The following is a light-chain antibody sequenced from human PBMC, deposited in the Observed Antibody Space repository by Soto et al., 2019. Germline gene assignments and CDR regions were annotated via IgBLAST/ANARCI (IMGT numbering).Light chain of an antibody. V-gene: IGLV2-23*02. Sequence: QSALTQPASVSGSPGQSITISCNGTSSDIGSYDLLSWYQQHPGKAPKLMIYEVTKRPAGVSDRFSGSKSANTASLTISGLQAEDEADYYCCSFGSSGRIFGGGTKLTVL. J-gene: IGLJ2*01. CDR3: CSFGSSGRI. CDR1: SSDIGSYDL. CDR2: EVT.